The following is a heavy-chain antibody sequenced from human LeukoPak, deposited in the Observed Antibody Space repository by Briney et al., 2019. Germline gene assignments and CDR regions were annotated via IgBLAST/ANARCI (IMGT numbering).Heavy chain of an antibody. Sequence: PSETLSLTCAVSGYSISSGYYWVWIRQPPGKGLGWIGSIYHSGSTYYNPSLKSRVTISVDTSKNQFSLKLSSVTAADTAVYYCASQGQTYYDFWSGYQFDYWGQGTLVTVSS. CDR2: IYHSGST. CDR3: ASQGQTYYDFWSGYQFDY. CDR1: GYSISSGYY. V-gene: IGHV4-38-2*01. D-gene: IGHD3-3*01. J-gene: IGHJ4*02.